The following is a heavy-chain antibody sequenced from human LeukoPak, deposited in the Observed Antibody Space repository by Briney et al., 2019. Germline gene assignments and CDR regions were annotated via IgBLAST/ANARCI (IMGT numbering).Heavy chain of an antibody. V-gene: IGHV3-21*01. CDR1: GFTFSSYS. Sequence: GGSLRLSCAASGFTFSSYSMNWARQAPGKGLEWVSSISSSSSYIYYADSVKGRFTISRDNAKNSLYLQMNSLRAEDTAVYYCASTLLWFGELFYFDPWGQGTLVTVSS. J-gene: IGHJ5*02. CDR2: ISSSSSYI. CDR3: ASTLLWFGELFYFDP. D-gene: IGHD3-10*01.